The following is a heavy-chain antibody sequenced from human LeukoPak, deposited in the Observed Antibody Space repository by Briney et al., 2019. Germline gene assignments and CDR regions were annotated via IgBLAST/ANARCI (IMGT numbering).Heavy chain of an antibody. Sequence: ASVRVSCMASGGTFSTYAISWVRQAPGQGLEWMGRIIPILDIANYAQKLQGRVTITADKSTGTAYLELSSLTSEDTAVYYCGSVYSGYDNTIDYWGQGTLVTVSS. CDR1: GGTFSTYA. CDR3: GSVYSGYDNTIDY. CDR2: IIPILDIA. D-gene: IGHD5-12*01. V-gene: IGHV1-69*04. J-gene: IGHJ4*02.